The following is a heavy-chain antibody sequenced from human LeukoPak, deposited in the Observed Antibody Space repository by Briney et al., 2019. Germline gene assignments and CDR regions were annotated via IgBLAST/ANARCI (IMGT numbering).Heavy chain of an antibody. Sequence: PGGSLSLSCAASGFTLTSYVMSWVRQAPGKGVEWVSGISGSGGGTYYADSMKGRFSISRDNSKNTLYLQMSSLRAEDTAVYYCAKGQGLWFGDGEGDYWGQGTLVTVSS. V-gene: IGHV3-23*01. CDR3: AKGQGLWFGDGEGDY. CDR1: GFTLTSYV. CDR2: ISGSGGGT. D-gene: IGHD3-10*01. J-gene: IGHJ4*02.